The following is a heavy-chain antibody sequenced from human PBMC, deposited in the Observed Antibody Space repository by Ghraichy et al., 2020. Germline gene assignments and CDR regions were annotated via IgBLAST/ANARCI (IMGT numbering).Heavy chain of an antibody. V-gene: IGHV4-34*01. Sequence: SETLSLTCDITGNVLSTYSWLWIRQFPGEGLEWIGELPHGEAPRYSPSLRSRVTISKDTSRNDFYLKLTSVSAADTGIYYCARGSDMGVWGLGTAVTVSS. J-gene: IGHJ6*02. CDR1: GNVLSTYS. CDR3: ARGSDMGV. CDR2: LPHGEAP.